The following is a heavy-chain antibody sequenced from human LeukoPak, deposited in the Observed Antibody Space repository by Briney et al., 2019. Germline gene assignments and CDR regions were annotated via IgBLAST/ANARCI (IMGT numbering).Heavy chain of an antibody. V-gene: IGHV1-18*01. CDR3: ARVHGGGDYYYYYMDV. D-gene: IGHD3-16*01. CDR1: GYTFTSYG. J-gene: IGHJ6*03. Sequence: ASVKVSCKASGYTFTSYGISWVRQAPGQGLEWMEWISAYNGNTNYAQKLQGRVTMTTDTSTSTAYMELRSLRSDDTAVYYCARVHGGGDYYYYYMDVWGKGTTVTVSS. CDR2: ISAYNGNT.